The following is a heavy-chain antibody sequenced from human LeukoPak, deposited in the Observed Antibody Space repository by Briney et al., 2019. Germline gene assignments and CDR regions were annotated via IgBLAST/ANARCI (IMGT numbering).Heavy chain of an antibody. CDR2: ISSSGSAT. Sequence: GSLRLSCRVSGFTFSTYAMSWVRQAPGKGLEWVSAISSSGSATQFADSVKGRFIIARDNSKNTLYLEMKSLRAEDTAIYYCAKKGYAGSGTYSYYFDYWGQGALVTVSS. D-gene: IGHD3-10*01. J-gene: IGHJ4*02. CDR1: GFTFSTYA. V-gene: IGHV3-23*01. CDR3: AKKGYAGSGTYSYYFDY.